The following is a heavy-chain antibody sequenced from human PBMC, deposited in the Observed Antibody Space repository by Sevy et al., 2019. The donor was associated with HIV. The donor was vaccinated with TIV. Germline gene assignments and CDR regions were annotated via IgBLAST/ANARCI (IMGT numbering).Heavy chain of an antibody. CDR2: IKSDGNEK. D-gene: IGHD4-17*01. V-gene: IGHV3-7*01. CDR3: ARDRDADYGGNPLDS. J-gene: IGHJ4*02. Sequence: GGSLRLSCAASGFSITSYWMDWVRQGPGKGLEWVANIKSDGNEKYYVNSVKGRFTISRDNAMSAVFLQMDSLTVEDTGVYYCARDRDADYGGNPLDSWGQGTLVTVSS. CDR1: GFSITSYW.